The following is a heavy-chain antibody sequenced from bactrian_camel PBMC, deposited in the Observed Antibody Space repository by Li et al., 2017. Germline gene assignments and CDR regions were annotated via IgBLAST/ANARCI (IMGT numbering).Heavy chain of an antibody. J-gene: IGHJ4*01. CDR3: ASTYYVYEYNY. CDR1: EAINC. Sequence: VQLVVSGGGSVQAGGSLRLSCAASEAINCMGWFRQVPGERREGDAAINSDGSTTVADSVKGRFTISGDNAANTVYLQMNGLQPEDTAMYYCASTYYVYEYNYWGQGTQVTVS. D-gene: IGHD2*01. CDR2: INSDGST. V-gene: IGHV3S53*01.